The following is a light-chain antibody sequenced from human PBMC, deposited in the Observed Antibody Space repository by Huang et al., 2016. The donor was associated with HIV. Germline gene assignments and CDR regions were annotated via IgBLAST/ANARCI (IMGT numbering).Light chain of an antibody. CDR1: QSVTRNY. CDR3: QQYGSYPGT. Sequence: EIVLTQSPGTLSLFPGERATLSCRASQSVTRNYVAWYQRRPGQAPRLLISGASSRATGIPDRFSGSVSGTDCTLTITRLEPEDFAVYYCQQYGSYPGTFGQGTQLEIK. CDR2: GAS. J-gene: IGKJ2*02. V-gene: IGKV3-20*01.